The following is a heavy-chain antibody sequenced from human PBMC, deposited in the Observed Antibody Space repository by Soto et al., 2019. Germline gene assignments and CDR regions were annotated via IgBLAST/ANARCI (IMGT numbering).Heavy chain of an antibody. CDR3: ARDGLVWGGLEWLHFPLYYYGMDV. D-gene: IGHD3-3*01. J-gene: IGHJ6*02. Sequence: TLSLTCTVAGGSISSGDYYWSWIRQPPGKGLEWIGYIYYSGSTYYNPSLKSRVTISVDTSKNQFSLKLSSVTAADTAVYYCARDGLVWGGLEWLHFPLYYYGMDVWGQGTTVTVSS. V-gene: IGHV4-30-4*01. CDR2: IYYSGST. CDR1: GGSISSGDYY.